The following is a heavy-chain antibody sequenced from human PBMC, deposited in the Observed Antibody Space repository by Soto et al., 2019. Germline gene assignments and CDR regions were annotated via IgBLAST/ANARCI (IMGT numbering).Heavy chain of an antibody. D-gene: IGHD3-22*01. CDR2: INPSGDST. Sequence: ASVKVSCKASGYTFTSYYMHWVRQAPGQGLEWMGIINPSGDSTSYAQKFQGRVTMTRDTSTSTVYMELSSLRSEDTAVYYCARDARRYYDGSGYPPLNWFDPWGQGTLVTVSS. CDR3: ARDARRYYDGSGYPPLNWFDP. J-gene: IGHJ5*02. CDR1: GYTFTSYY. V-gene: IGHV1-46*01.